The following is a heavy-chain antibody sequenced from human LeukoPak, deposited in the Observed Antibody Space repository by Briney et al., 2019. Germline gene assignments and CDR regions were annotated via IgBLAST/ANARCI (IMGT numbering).Heavy chain of an antibody. J-gene: IGHJ6*03. D-gene: IGHD2-2*01. CDR3: ARPIVVVPAAMNYYYMDV. Sequence: SETLSLTCTVSGGSISSSSYCWGWIRQPPGKGLEWIGSIYYSGSTYYNPSLKSRVTISVDTSKNQFSLKLSSVTAADTAVYYCARPIVVVPAAMNYYYMDVWGKGTTVTVSS. CDR2: IYYSGST. V-gene: IGHV4-39*01. CDR1: GGSISSSSYC.